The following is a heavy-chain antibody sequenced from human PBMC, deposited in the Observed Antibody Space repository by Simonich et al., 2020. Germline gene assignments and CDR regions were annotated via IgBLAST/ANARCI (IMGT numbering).Heavy chain of an antibody. CDR3: ARDSSYYAFDI. Sequence: EVQLVESGGGLVQPGGSLRLSCAASGFTFSSYSMNWVRLAPGKGLEWVSYISSSSSTIYYADSVKGRFTISRDNAKNSLYLKMNSLRAEDTAVYYCARDSSYYAFDIWGQGTMVTVSS. CDR1: GFTFSSYS. D-gene: IGHD5-12*01. J-gene: IGHJ3*02. CDR2: ISSSSSTI. V-gene: IGHV3-48*01.